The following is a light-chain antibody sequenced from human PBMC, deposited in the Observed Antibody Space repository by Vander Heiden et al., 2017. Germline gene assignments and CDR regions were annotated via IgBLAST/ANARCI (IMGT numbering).Light chain of an antibody. CDR1: SSDVGGYNF. V-gene: IGLV2-8*01. CDR2: EVP. J-gene: IGLJ1*01. Sequence: QSALTQPPSAAGSPGQSVTISCTGTSSDVGGYNFVSWYQQHPGKAPKLMIYEVPQRPSGVPDRFSGSKSGNTASLTVSGLQAEDEADYYCISYAGSNIFVFGTGTKVTVL. CDR3: ISYAGSNIFV.